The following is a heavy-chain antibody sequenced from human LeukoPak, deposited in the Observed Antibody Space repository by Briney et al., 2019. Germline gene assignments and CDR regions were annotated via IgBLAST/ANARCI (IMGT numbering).Heavy chain of an antibody. V-gene: IGHV3-53*01. CDR1: GFSVSSDY. Sequence: GGSLRLSCAASGFSVSSDYMTWVRQAPGKGLEWVSVIYSGGSTYYADSVKGRFTISRDNSKNTLYLQMNNVRVEDTAVYFCARYHTALNNWGQGTLVTASS. CDR2: IYSGGST. CDR3: ARYHTALNN. J-gene: IGHJ4*02. D-gene: IGHD5-18*01.